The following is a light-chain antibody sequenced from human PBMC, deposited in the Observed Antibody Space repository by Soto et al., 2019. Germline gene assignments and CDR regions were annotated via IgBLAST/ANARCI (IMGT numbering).Light chain of an antibody. Sequence: DIQMTQSPSSLSASVGDRVTITCRASQSISSYLNWYQHKPGKAPKLLIYAASSLQTGVPSRFSGSRSGTDFTLTISILQSDDFATYYCQQTDSFPRTFGQGTKVEMK. CDR3: QQTDSFPRT. J-gene: IGKJ1*01. CDR1: QSISSY. CDR2: AAS. V-gene: IGKV1-39*01.